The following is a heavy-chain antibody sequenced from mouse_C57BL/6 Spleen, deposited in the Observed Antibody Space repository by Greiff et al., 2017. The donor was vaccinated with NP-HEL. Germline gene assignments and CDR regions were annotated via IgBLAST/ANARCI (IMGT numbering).Heavy chain of an antibody. J-gene: IGHJ3*01. V-gene: IGHV1-85*01. Sequence: VQLQQSGPELVKPGASVKLSCKASGYTFTSYDINWVKQRPGQGLEWIGWIYPRDGSTKYNEKFKGKATLTVDTSSSTAYMELHSLTSEDSAVYFGARGGGDYDEKAWFAYWGQGTLVTVSA. CDR3: ARGGGDYDEKAWFAY. CDR2: IYPRDGST. CDR1: GYTFTSYD. D-gene: IGHD2-4*01.